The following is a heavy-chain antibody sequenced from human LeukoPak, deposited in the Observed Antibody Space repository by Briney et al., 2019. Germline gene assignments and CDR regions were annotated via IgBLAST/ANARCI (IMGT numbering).Heavy chain of an antibody. CDR2: IYYSGST. Sequence: SETLSLTCTVSGASIGSSSYYWGWIRQPPGKGLEWIGSIYYSGSTYYNPSLKSRVTISVDTSKNQFSLKLNSVTAADSAVYFCGRLDDYDYSAWWGQGILVTVSS. CDR3: GRLDDYDYSAW. D-gene: IGHD3-22*01. V-gene: IGHV4-39*01. J-gene: IGHJ4*02. CDR1: GASIGSSSYY.